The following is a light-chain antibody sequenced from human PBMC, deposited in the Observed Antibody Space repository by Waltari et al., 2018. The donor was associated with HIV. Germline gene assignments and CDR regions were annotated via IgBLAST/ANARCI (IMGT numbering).Light chain of an antibody. CDR1: QDISSW. Sequence: DIQMTQSPSSVSASVGDRITITCRASQDISSWLAWYQQKPGKAPKLLIYAASSLQSGVPPRFSGSGSGTDFTLTITNLQSEDFATYFCQQANSFPLTFGGGTKVEIK. CDR3: QQANSFPLT. CDR2: AAS. J-gene: IGKJ4*01. V-gene: IGKV1D-12*01.